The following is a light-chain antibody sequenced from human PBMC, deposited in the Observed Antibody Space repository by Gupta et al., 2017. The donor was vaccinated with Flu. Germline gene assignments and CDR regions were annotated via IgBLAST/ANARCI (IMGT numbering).Light chain of an antibody. V-gene: IGLV7-43*01. Sequence: TAVTQESSLTVSPGGTVTLTCTSTTGAVTSASFPAWFQQRPGQPPRALIYKTNNKHSWTPARFSGSLLGDKAALTLSDVRPEDEAEYYCLLYSGGTEWAFGGGTKLTVL. CDR2: KTN. CDR3: LLYSGGTEWA. CDR1: TGAVTSASF. J-gene: IGLJ2*01.